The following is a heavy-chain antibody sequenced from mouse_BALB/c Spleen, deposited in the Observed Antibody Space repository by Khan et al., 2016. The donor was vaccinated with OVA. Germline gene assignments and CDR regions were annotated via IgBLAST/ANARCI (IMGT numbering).Heavy chain of an antibody. V-gene: IGHV1S134*01. Sequence: VQLKQSGAELGRPGSSVKLSCKTSGSTFTSYGIKWVKQRPGQGLEWIGYIYPGNGYTEYNERFQGQAILTSDTSSTTAYMQLRSLTSEDSAIYFCTTADYGYYFDCWGQGTTLTVSS. J-gene: IGHJ2*01. CDR3: TTADYGYYFDC. CDR1: GSTFTSYG. D-gene: IGHD1-1*02. CDR2: IYPGNGYT.